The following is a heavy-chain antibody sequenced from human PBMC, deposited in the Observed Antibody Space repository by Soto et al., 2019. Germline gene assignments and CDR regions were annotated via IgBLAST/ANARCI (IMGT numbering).Heavy chain of an antibody. D-gene: IGHD2-2*01. V-gene: IGHV1-24*01. CDR2: FDPEDGET. Sequence: GKGLEWMGGFDPEDGETIYAQKFQGRVTMTEDTSTDTAYVGLSSLRSEDTAVYYCATGSVVPAAHWGQGTLVTVSS. J-gene: IGHJ4*02. CDR3: ATGSVVPAAH.